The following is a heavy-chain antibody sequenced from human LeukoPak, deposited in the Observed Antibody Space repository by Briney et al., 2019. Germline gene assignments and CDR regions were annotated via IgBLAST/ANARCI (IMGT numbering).Heavy chain of an antibody. D-gene: IGHD3-22*01. CDR2: IRSKANSYAT. CDR3: TYYYDSSGVLDAFDI. J-gene: IGHJ3*02. CDR1: GFTFSGSA. V-gene: IGHV3-73*01. Sequence: PGGSLRLSCAASGFTFSGSAMHWVRQASGKGLEWVGRIRSKANSYATAYAASVKGRFTISRDDSKNTAYLQMNSLKTEDTAVYYCTYYYDSSGVLDAFDIWGQGTMVTVSS.